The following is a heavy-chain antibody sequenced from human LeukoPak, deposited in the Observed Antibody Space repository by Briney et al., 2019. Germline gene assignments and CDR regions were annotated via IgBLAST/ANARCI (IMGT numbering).Heavy chain of an antibody. CDR2: ISSNGGST. CDR1: GFTFSSYA. Sequence: PGGPLRLSCSASGFTFSSYAVHWVRQAPGKGLEYVSAISSNGGSTYYADSVKGRFTISRDNSKNTLYLQMSSLRAEDTAVYYCVKGYGYYRAFDYWGQGTLVTVSS. CDR3: VKGYGYYRAFDY. D-gene: IGHD5-18*01. V-gene: IGHV3-64D*06. J-gene: IGHJ4*02.